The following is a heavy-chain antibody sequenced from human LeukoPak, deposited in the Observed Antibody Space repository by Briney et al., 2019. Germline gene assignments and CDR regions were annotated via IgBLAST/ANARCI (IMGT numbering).Heavy chain of an antibody. V-gene: IGHV3-66*01. CDR2: IYSGNGT. Sequence: GGSLRLSCAASGFTVSSTYMSWVRQAPGKGLQWVSVIYSGNGTYYADSVKGRFTISRDNSKNTLYLQMNSLRAEDTAVYYCAKELMVATNFDYWGQGTLVTVFS. D-gene: IGHD5-12*01. J-gene: IGHJ4*02. CDR3: AKELMVATNFDY. CDR1: GFTVSSTY.